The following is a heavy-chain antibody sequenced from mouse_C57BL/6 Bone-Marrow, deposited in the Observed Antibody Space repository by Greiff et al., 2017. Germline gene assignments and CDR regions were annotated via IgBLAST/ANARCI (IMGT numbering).Heavy chain of an antibody. CDR1: GYSITSGFD. Sequence: DVKLVESGPGMVKPSQSLSLTCTVTGYSITSGFDWHWIRPFPGNKLEWMAYISYSGTTNYNPSLKSRISITHDTSKNHFFLKLNSVTAVDTATYYCARGEIYDYDRYFDVWGTGTTVTVSS. CDR3: ARGEIYDYDRYFDV. V-gene: IGHV3-1*01. CDR2: ISYSGTT. D-gene: IGHD2-4*01. J-gene: IGHJ1*03.